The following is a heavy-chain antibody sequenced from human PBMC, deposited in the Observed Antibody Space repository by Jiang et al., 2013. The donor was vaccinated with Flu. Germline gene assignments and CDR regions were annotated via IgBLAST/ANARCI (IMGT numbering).Heavy chain of an antibody. J-gene: IGHJ4*02. Sequence: QTLSLTCAISGDSVSSNSATWNWIRQSPLRGLEWLGRTYYRSKWSYDYSLSLKGRLTITPDTSKNQFSLQLNSVTPEDTAVYYCARMISAAADYWGQGSLVTVSS. D-gene: IGHD3-22*01. CDR1: GDSVSSNSAT. CDR3: ARMISAAADY. V-gene: IGHV6-1*01. CDR2: TYYRSKWSY.